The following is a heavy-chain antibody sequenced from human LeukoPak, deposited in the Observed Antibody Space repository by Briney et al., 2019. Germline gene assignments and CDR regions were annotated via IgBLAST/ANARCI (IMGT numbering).Heavy chain of an antibody. CDR2: ISFDGSNK. D-gene: IGHD2-2*01. CDR1: EFTFSNYG. CDR3: AKDLRGGYQLLFVDF. Sequence: PGRSLRLSCAASEFTFSNYGMHWVRQAPGKGLEWVAVISFDGSNKYYADSVKGRFTISRDNSKNTLYLQMNRLRADDTAVYYCAKDLRGGYQLLFVDFWGQGTLVTVSS. J-gene: IGHJ4*02. V-gene: IGHV3-30*18.